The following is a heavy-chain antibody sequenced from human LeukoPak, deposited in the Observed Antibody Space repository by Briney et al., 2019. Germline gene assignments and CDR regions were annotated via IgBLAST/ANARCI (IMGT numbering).Heavy chain of an antibody. CDR1: GYNLIGYY. Sequence: ASVKVSCKASGYNLIGYYIHWVRQAPGQGLEWMGRINPTSGGTNYAQKFQGRVTMTKDTSISTAYMDLSRLTSDDTAVYYCASLTIGWYSSDYFQQWGQGTLVTVSS. CDR3: ASLTIGWYSSDYFQQ. CDR2: INPTSGGT. D-gene: IGHD6-19*01. V-gene: IGHV1-2*06. J-gene: IGHJ1*01.